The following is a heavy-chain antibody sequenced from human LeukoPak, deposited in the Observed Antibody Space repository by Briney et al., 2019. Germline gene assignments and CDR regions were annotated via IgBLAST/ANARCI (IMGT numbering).Heavy chain of an antibody. CDR2: IYYSGST. J-gene: IGHJ4*02. V-gene: IGHV4-59*01. Sequence: SETLSLTCTVSGGSISSYYWGWIRQPPGKRLEWIGSIYYSGSTNYNPSLKSRVTISIDMSKTQFSLKLSSVTAADTAVYYCARDGCSTGSCYSNYLDQWGQGTLVTVSS. D-gene: IGHD2-15*01. CDR3: ARDGCSTGSCYSNYLDQ. CDR1: GGSISSYY.